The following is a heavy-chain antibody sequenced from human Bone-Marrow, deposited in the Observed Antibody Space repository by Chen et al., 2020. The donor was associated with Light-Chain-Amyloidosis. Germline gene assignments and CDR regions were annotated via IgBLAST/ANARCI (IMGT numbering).Heavy chain of an antibody. V-gene: IGHV5-51*01. CDR2: IYPDDSDA. CDR3: ARRRDGYNFDY. CDR1: GYTFPNYW. D-gene: IGHD5-12*01. Sequence: EVQLEQSGPEVKKPGESLKISCKGSGYTFPNYWICWVRQMPGKGLEWMGVIYPDDSDARYSPSFEGQVTSSADKSITTAYLQWRSLKASDTAMYYCARRRDGYNFDYWGQGTLVTVSS. J-gene: IGHJ4*02.